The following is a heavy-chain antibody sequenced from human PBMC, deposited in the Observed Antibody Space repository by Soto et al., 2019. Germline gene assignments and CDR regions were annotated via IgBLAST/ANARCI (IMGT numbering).Heavy chain of an antibody. D-gene: IGHD5-12*01. Sequence: PRESLKISCKGSGYSFTSYWISWVRQMPGKGLEWMGRIDPSDSYTNYSPSFQGHVTISADKSISTAYLQWSSLKASDTAMYYCARHVVATINWFDPWGQGTLVTVSS. J-gene: IGHJ5*02. V-gene: IGHV5-10-1*01. CDR3: ARHVVATINWFDP. CDR2: IDPSDSYT. CDR1: GYSFTSYW.